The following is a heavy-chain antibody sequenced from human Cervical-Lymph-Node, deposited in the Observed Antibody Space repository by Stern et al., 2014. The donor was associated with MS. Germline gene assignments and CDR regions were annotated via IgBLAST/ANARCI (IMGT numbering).Heavy chain of an antibody. CDR3: ATPSTVTVGGMDV. CDR2: ILPIFGTP. V-gene: IGHV1-69*01. Sequence: QVQLVESGAEVKKPGSSVKVSCKASGGTFSTQAINWVRQAPGQGLEWVGGILPIFGTPNYAQKVQDRVTITADESTSPAYMDLSSLRSEDTAVYYCATPSTVTVGGMDVWGQGTTVTVSS. D-gene: IGHD4-17*01. CDR1: GGTFSTQA. J-gene: IGHJ6*02.